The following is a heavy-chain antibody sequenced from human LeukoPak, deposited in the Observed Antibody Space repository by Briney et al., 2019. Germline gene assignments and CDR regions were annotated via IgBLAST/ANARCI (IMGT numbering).Heavy chain of an antibody. J-gene: IGHJ4*02. CDR1: GFTFSSYG. V-gene: IGHV3-30*02. CDR2: IRYDGSNK. CDR3: ARATRSISSSWYFLDY. Sequence: GGSLRLSCAASGFTFSSYGMHWVRQAPGKGLEWVAFIRYDGSNKYYADSVKGRFTISRDNSKNMLYLQMNSLRAEDTAVYYCARATRSISSSWYFLDYWGQGTLVTVSS. D-gene: IGHD6-13*01.